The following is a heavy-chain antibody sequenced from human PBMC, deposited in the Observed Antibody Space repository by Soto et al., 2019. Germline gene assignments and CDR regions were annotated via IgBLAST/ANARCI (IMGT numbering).Heavy chain of an antibody. CDR3: ARDPRTYVLGSSWGMRGYFDL. CDR1: GFTFSSYS. D-gene: IGHD6-13*01. Sequence: EVQLVESGGGLVQPGGSLRLCCAASGFTFSSYSMNWVRQAPGKGLEWVSYISSSSSTIYYADSVKGRFTISRDNAKNSLYLQMNSLRDEDTAVYYCARDPRTYVLGSSWGMRGYFDLWGRGTLVTVSS. V-gene: IGHV3-48*02. CDR2: ISSSSSTI. J-gene: IGHJ2*01.